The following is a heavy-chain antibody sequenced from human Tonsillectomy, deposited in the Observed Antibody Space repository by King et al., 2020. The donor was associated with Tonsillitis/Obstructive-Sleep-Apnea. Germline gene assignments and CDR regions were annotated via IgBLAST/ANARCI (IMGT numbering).Heavy chain of an antibody. J-gene: IGHJ6*03. CDR2: IDPSDSYT. CDR1: GYSFTSYW. D-gene: IGHD2-8*01. V-gene: IGHV5-10-1*01. Sequence: QLVQSGAEVKKPGESLRISCKGSGYSFTSYWISWVRQMPGKGLEWMGRIDPSDSYTNYSPSFQGHVTISADKSISTAYLQWSSLKASDTAMYYCARHAPPYCTNGVCSNPYMDVWGKGTTVTVSS. CDR3: ARHAPPYCTNGVCSNPYMDV.